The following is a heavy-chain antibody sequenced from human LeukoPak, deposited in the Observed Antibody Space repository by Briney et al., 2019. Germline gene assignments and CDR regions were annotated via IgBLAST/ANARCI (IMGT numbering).Heavy chain of an antibody. Sequence: SETLSLTCNVSGAYISSSYWSWIRQPPGKGLEWIGYIYYTGRTSYSPSLRRRVSMSADTSKNQISLKLSFVTAADTAVYYCARECGGRTVGECFTYWGQGTQVTVSS. D-gene: IGHD3-16*01. CDR1: GAYISSSY. V-gene: IGHV4-59*01. CDR3: ARECGGRTVGECFTY. CDR2: IYYTGRT. J-gene: IGHJ4*02.